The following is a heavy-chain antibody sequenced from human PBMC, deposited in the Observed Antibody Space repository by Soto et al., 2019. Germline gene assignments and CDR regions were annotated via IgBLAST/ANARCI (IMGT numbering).Heavy chain of an antibody. D-gene: IGHD5-12*01. J-gene: IGHJ6*03. V-gene: IGHV1-46*03. CDR2: INPSGGST. Sequence: GASVKVSCKASGYTITSYYMHWVRQAPKQGLEWMGIINPSGGSTSYAQKFQGRVTMTRDTSTSTVYMELSSLRSEDTAVYYCARDLQWRGGGLRENVYYYYYYMDVWGKGTTVTVSS. CDR1: GYTITSYY. CDR3: ARDLQWRGGGLRENVYYYYYYMDV.